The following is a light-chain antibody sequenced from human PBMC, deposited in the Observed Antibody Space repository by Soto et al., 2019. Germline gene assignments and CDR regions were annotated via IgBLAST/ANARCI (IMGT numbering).Light chain of an antibody. CDR3: HHYGNSPPMYT. Sequence: EIVLTQSPDTLSLSPGDRATLSCRASQSVTNDYLAWYQHKPGQAPRLLIYGASTRATGIPDRFSGSVSATEFTLTISRLEPEDFAVYYCHHYGNSPPMYTFGQGTKLEIK. V-gene: IGKV3-20*01. J-gene: IGKJ2*01. CDR2: GAS. CDR1: QSVTNDY.